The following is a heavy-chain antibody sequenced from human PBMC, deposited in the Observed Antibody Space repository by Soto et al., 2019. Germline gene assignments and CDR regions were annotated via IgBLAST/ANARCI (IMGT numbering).Heavy chain of an antibody. CDR1: GGSMSGNY. CDR2: IYYTGTT. J-gene: IGHJ4*02. D-gene: IGHD6-19*01. V-gene: IGHV4-59*01. Sequence: SETLSLTCTFSGGSMSGNYWSWIRQTPGKGLEWIGYIYYTGTTNYNASLKSRVTLSVDTSKNQFSLKLTSVTAADTAVYFCARGGWYVDYWGQGTLVTVSS. CDR3: ARGGWYVDY.